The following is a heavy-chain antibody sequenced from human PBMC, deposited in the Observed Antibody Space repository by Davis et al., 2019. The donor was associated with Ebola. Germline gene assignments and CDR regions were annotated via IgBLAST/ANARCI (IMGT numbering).Heavy chain of an antibody. V-gene: IGHV1-3*01. D-gene: IGHD4-17*01. CDR1: GYTFTSYA. J-gene: IGHJ3*02. Sequence: ASVKVSCKASGYTFTSYAMHWVRQAPGQRLEWMGWINAGNGNTKYSQKFQGRVTITEDTSTDTAYMELSSLRSEDTAVYYCATGRLYGAFDIWGQGTMVTVSS. CDR3: ATGRLYGAFDI. CDR2: INAGNGNT.